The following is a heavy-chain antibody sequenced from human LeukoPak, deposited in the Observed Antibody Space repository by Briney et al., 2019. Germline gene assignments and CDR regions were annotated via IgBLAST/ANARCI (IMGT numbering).Heavy chain of an antibody. D-gene: IGHD3-10*01. V-gene: IGHV3-53*01. CDR1: GFTVSSNY. J-gene: IGHJ4*02. CDR2: IYSGGST. Sequence: GGSLRLSCAASGFTVSSNYMSWVRQAPGKGLEWVSVIYSGGSTYYADSVKGRFTISRDNSKNTLYLQMNSRRDEDTAVYYCARVSGYYGSGIDYWGQGTLVTVSS. CDR3: ARVSGYYGSGIDY.